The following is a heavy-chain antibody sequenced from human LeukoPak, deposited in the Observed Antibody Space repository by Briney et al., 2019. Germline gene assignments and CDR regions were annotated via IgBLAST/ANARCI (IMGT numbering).Heavy chain of an antibody. Sequence: PGGSLRLSCAASGFSLRSYSMNWVRQAPGKGLEWVSYITSSGSIIHYTDSVKGRFTISRDNAQNSLHLQMNNLGAEDTAVYYCATPRGRTHPFDLWGRGTLVTVSS. CDR2: ITSSGSII. CDR3: ATPRGRTHPFDL. J-gene: IGHJ2*01. CDR1: GFSLRSYS. D-gene: IGHD3-16*01. V-gene: IGHV3-48*04.